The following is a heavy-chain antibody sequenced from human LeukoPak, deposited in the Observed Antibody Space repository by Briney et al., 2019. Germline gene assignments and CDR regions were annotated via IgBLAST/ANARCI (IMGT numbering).Heavy chain of an antibody. CDR3: ARDTRTAQGFDY. CDR2: INHSGST. J-gene: IGHJ4*02. D-gene: IGHD2-15*01. CDR1: GGSFSGYY. Sequence: SETLSLTCAVYGGSFSGYYWSWIRQPPGKGLEWIGEINHSGSTNYNPSPKSRVTISVDTSKNQFSLSLSAVTAADTAIYYCARDTRTAQGFDYWGQGILVTVSS. V-gene: IGHV4-34*01.